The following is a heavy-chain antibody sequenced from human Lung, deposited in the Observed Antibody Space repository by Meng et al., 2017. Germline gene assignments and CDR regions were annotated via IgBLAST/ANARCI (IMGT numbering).Heavy chain of an antibody. J-gene: IGHJ6*02. CDR2: ISGSGGST. V-gene: IGHV3-23*01. CDR3: AKDTNSANLWSGYFGGMGV. Sequence: GESLKISCAASGFTFSSYAMSWVRQAPGKGLECVSAISGSGGSTYYADSVKGRFTISRDNSKNSLYLEMNSLKADDTAVYYCAKDTNSANLWSGYFGGMGVWGQGTMVTVSS. CDR1: GFTFSSYA. D-gene: IGHD3-3*01.